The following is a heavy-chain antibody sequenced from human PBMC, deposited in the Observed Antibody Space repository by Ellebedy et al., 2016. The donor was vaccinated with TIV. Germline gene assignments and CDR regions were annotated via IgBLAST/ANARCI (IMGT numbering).Heavy chain of an antibody. CDR2: ISGDGHST. J-gene: IGHJ4*02. CDR1: GFTFKDFA. V-gene: IGHV3-43*02. CDR3: AKDIHWRGVFDS. Sequence: PGGSLRLSCAASGFTFKDFAMHWVRRVPGKGLEWVSLISGDGHSTYYADSVRGRFTISRDNSRNSLSLLMNSLRSEDTAFYYCAKDIHWRGVFDSWGQGTLVTVSS. D-gene: IGHD1-1*01.